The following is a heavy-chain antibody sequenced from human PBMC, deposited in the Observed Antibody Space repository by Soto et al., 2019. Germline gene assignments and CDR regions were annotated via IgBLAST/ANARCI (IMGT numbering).Heavy chain of an antibody. J-gene: IGHJ4*02. D-gene: IGHD3-10*01. CDR3: ARHRGPTGPNY. Sequence: QLQLQESGPGLVKPSETLSLTCTVSGDSISSNNYYWGWNRQPPGKGLESIGSMYHSVNTYHNPLLRSRVTISVNTTNNQLSLNPRSVTAAETVVYYCARHRGPTGPNYWGKGTLVTVSS. CDR1: GDSISSNNYY. CDR2: MYHSVNT. V-gene: IGHV4-39*01.